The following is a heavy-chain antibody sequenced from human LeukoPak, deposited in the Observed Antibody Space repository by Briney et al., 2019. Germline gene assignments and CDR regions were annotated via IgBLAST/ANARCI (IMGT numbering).Heavy chain of an antibody. CDR3: ARSNGSGSYTPIYNWFDP. D-gene: IGHD3-10*01. Sequence: SVKVSCKASGYTFTSYGISWVRQAPGQGLEWMGGIIPIFGTANYAQKFQGRVTITADESTSTAYMELSSLRSEDTAVYYCARSNGSGSYTPIYNWFDPWGQGTLVTVSS. J-gene: IGHJ5*02. CDR1: GYTFTSYG. V-gene: IGHV1-69*13. CDR2: IIPIFGTA.